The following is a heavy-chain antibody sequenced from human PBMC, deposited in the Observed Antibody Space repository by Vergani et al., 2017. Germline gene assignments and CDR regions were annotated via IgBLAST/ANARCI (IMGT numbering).Heavy chain of an antibody. V-gene: IGHV3-33*06. J-gene: IGHJ4*02. D-gene: IGHD3-3*01. CDR3: AKHFRGWSIDY. CDR1: GFTFNQYG. CDR2: TWYDGNNK. Sequence: QVQLVESGGGVVQPGRSLRLSCAASGFTFNQYGMHWVRQAPGKGLEWVAVTWYDGNNKQYADSVKGRFTISRDNSKSTMYLQMNSLRDEDTGVYYCAKHFRGWSIDYWGQGTQVIVSS.